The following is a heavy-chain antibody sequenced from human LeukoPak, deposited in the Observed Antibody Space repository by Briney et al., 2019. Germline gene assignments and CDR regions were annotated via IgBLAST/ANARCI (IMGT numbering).Heavy chain of an antibody. Sequence: GGSLRLSCAASGFIFYNYAMSWVRQAPEKGLEWVSGISGSGDSTYYGDSVKGRFTISRDNSKNTLYLQMSGLRAEDTALYYCTNFDYWGQGTLVTVSS. V-gene: IGHV3-23*01. CDR1: GFIFYNYA. CDR3: TNFDY. J-gene: IGHJ4*02. CDR2: ISGSGDST.